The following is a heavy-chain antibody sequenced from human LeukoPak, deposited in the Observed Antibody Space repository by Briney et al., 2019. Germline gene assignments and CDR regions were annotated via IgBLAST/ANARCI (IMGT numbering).Heavy chain of an antibody. CDR2: ISSSGSTI. V-gene: IGHV3-48*03. CDR1: GGTFSSYE. D-gene: IGHD3-10*02. Sequence: GGSLRLFCAPSGGTFSSYEMNWVRQAPGRGLEWVSYISSSGSTIYYADSVKGRSTISRDNAKNSLYLQMNSLRAEDTAVYYCAELGITMIGGVWGKGTTVTISS. CDR3: AELGITMIGGV. J-gene: IGHJ6*04.